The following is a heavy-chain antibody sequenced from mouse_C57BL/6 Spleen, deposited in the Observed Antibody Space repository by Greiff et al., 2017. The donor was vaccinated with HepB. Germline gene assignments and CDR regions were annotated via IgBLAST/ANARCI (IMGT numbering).Heavy chain of an antibody. CDR2: ISSGGDYI. CDR1: GFTFSSYA. D-gene: IGHD1-1*01. CDR3: TRGGTTSEGAMDY. V-gene: IGHV5-9-1*02. Sequence: DVMLVESGEGLVKPGGSLKLSCAASGFTFSSYAMSWVRQTPEKRLEWVAYISSGGDYIYYADTVKGRFTISRDNARNTLYLQMSSLKSEDTAMYYCTRGGTTSEGAMDYWGQGTSVTVSS. J-gene: IGHJ4*01.